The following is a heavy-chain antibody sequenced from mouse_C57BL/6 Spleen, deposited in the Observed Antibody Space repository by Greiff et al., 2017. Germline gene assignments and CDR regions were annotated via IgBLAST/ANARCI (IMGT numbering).Heavy chain of an antibody. Sequence: QVHVKQPGAELVKPGASVKLSCKASGYTFTRYWMQWVKQRPGQGLEWIGEIDPSDSYTNYNQKFKGKATLTVDTSSSTAYMQLSSLTSEDSAVYYCATSDFDYWGQGTTLTVSS. CDR3: ATSDFDY. CDR2: IDPSDSYT. J-gene: IGHJ2*01. CDR1: GYTFTRYW. V-gene: IGHV1-50*01.